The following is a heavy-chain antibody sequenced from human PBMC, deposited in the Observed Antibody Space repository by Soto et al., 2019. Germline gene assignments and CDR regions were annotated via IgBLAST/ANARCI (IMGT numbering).Heavy chain of an antibody. V-gene: IGHV2-5*01. CDR2: IYWNDDK. CDR3: AHRTLLYYDILTGKKGYHRGYNWFDP. D-gene: IGHD3-9*01. Sequence: SGPTLVKPTQTLTLTCTFSGFSLSTSGVGVGWIRQPPGKALEWLALIYWNDDKRYSPSLKSRLTITKDTSKNQVVLTMTNMDPVDTATYYCAHRTLLYYDILTGKKGYHRGYNWFDPWGQGTLVTVSS. J-gene: IGHJ5*02. CDR1: GFSLSTSGVG.